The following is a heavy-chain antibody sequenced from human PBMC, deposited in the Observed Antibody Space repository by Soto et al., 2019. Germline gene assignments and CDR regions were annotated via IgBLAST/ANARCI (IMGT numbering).Heavy chain of an antibody. CDR2: INPAGTIT. CDR1: GFPFSHYW. V-gene: IGHV3-74*01. Sequence: GGSLRLSCAASGFPFSHYWMHWVRQTPGKGLVWVSRINPAGTITNYADSVEGRFTISRDNADSALFLQMNSLSAEDTAIYYCTSDTFGLRDTWGQGTLVTVSS. CDR3: TSDTFGLRDT. J-gene: IGHJ5*02. D-gene: IGHD3-16*01.